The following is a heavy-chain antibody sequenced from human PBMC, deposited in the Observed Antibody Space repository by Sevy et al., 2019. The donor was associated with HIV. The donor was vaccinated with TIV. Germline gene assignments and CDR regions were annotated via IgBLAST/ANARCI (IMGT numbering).Heavy chain of an antibody. Sequence: ASVKVSCKASGYTFTSYDINWVRQATGQGLEWMGWMNPNSGNTGYAQKFQGRVTMTRNTSISTAYMELSSLGSEDTAVYYCARYPSVSSSLFDYYYYGMDVWGQGTTVTVSS. CDR1: GYTFTSYD. J-gene: IGHJ6*02. V-gene: IGHV1-8*01. D-gene: IGHD6-6*01. CDR3: ARYPSVSSSLFDYYYYGMDV. CDR2: MNPNSGNT.